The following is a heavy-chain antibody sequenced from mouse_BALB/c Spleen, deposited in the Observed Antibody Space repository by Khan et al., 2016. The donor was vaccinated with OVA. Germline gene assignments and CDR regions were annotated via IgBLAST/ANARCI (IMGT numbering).Heavy chain of an antibody. V-gene: IGHV5-17*02. CDR2: ISGDSNTI. D-gene: IGHD1-1*01. Sequence: EVQLVESGGGLVQPGGSRKLSCAAFGFTFSSYGMHWVRQAPERGLEWVAYISGDSNTIYYADTVKGRFTISRDNPRHTLFLQMTRLMSDDTAMFYCATSYFYGYYFDYWGPGTTLTVSS. CDR3: ATSYFYGYYFDY. J-gene: IGHJ2*01. CDR1: GFTFSSYG.